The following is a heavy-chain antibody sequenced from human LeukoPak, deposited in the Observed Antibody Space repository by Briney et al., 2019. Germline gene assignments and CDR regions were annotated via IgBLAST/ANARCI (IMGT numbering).Heavy chain of an antibody. Sequence: SETLSLTCTVSGGSISSYYWSWIRQPPGKGLEWIGYIYYSGSTNYNPSLKSRVTISVDTSKNQFSLRLSSVAAADTAVYYCARATRPNMVRGVPLKYWGQGTLVTVSS. CDR3: ARATRPNMVRGVPLKY. D-gene: IGHD3-10*01. CDR2: IYYSGST. J-gene: IGHJ4*02. V-gene: IGHV4-59*01. CDR1: GGSISSYY.